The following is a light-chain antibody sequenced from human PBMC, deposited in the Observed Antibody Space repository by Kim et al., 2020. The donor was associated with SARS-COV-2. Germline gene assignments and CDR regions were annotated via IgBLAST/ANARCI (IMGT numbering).Light chain of an antibody. V-gene: IGKV3-20*01. J-gene: IGKJ2*01. Sequence: PGERATLSCWASQSLSSEYLAWYQQTSGQPPRLLIFGASSRAAGIPDRFSGRGSGTDFTLTISRLEPDDFAVYYCQQYTRFPPAYTFGQGAKLVI. CDR1: QSLSSEY. CDR2: GAS. CDR3: QQYTRFPPAYT.